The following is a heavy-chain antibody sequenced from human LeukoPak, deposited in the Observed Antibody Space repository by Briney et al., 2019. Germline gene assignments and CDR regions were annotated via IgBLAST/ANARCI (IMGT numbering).Heavy chain of an antibody. V-gene: IGHV4-39*07. Sequence: PSETLSLTCTVSGGSISSSSYYWGWIRQPPGKGLEWIGSIYYSGSTYYNPSLKSRVTISVDTSKNQFSLELSSVTAADTAVYYCARVTDPTVYCSGGSCAGGGWFDPWGQGTLVTVSS. CDR1: GGSISSSSYY. D-gene: IGHD2-15*01. J-gene: IGHJ5*02. CDR3: ARVTDPTVYCSGGSCAGGGWFDP. CDR2: IYYSGST.